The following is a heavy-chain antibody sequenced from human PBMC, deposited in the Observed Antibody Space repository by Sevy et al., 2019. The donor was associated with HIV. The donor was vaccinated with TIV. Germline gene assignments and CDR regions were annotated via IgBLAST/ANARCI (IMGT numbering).Heavy chain of an antibody. CDR1: GYTFTSYD. D-gene: IGHD6-13*01. V-gene: IGHV1-8*01. CDR3: AGVHSSSWYVWFDP. CDR2: MNPNSGNT. Sequence: ASVKVSCKASGYTFTSYDINWVRQATGQGLEWMGWMNPNSGNTGYAQKFQGRVTMTRNTSISTAYMELSSLRSEDTAVEYCAGVHSSSWYVWFDPWGQGTLVTVSS. J-gene: IGHJ5*02.